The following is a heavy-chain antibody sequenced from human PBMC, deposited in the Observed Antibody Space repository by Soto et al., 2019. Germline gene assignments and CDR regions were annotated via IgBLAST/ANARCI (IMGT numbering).Heavy chain of an antibody. D-gene: IGHD4-4*01. Sequence: QVQLVQSGAEVKKPGPSVKVSCKASGYIFTGYYIHWVRLAPGQGLEWMGWINPDTGGTKYAQKVQCRVTMPRYTSISTAYIELTRLRYYDTAVYYCARLRAYSKTWLNCCLDTWGQGTLVTVSS. CDR1: GYIFTGYY. CDR3: ARLRAYSKTWLNCCLDT. J-gene: IGHJ5*02. V-gene: IGHV1-2*02. CDR2: INPDTGGT.